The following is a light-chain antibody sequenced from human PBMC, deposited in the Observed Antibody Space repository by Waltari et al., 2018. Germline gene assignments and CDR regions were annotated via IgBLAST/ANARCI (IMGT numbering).Light chain of an antibody. Sequence: EIVMTQSPATLSVSPGERATLPCRASQSVSSNLAWYQQKPGQAPRLLIYDASTRATGIPARFSGNGSGTEFTLTISSLQSEDFAVYYCHQYKNWPRSYTFGQGTKLEIK. V-gene: IGKV3-15*01. CDR2: DAS. J-gene: IGKJ2*01. CDR1: QSVSSN. CDR3: HQYKNWPRSYT.